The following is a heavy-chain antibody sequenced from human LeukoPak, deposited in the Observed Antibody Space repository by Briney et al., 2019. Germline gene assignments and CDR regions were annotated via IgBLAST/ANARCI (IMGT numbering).Heavy chain of an antibody. Sequence: GGSLRLSCAASGFTFSSYAMSWVRQAPGKGLDWVSAISGSGGSTYYADSVKGRFTISRDNSKNTLYLQMNSLRAEDTAVYYCAKDLYDYVWGSYRSGYYFDYWGQGTLVTVSS. CDR1: GFTFSSYA. CDR2: ISGSGGST. CDR3: AKDLYDYVWGSYRSGYYFDY. J-gene: IGHJ4*02. V-gene: IGHV3-23*01. D-gene: IGHD3-16*02.